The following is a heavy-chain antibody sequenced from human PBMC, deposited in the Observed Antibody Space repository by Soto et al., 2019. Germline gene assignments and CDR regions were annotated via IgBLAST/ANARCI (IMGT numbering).Heavy chain of an antibody. CDR2: ISYDGSNK. V-gene: IGHV3-30-3*01. J-gene: IGHJ6*02. D-gene: IGHD3-10*01. CDR1: GFTFSSYA. CDR3: ARARGDV. Sequence: QVQLVESGGDVVQPGRSLRLSCAASGFTFSSYAMHWVRQAPGKGLEWVAVISYDGSNKYYADSVKGRFTISRDNSKNTLYLQMNSLRAEDTAVYYCARARGDVWGQGTTVTVSS.